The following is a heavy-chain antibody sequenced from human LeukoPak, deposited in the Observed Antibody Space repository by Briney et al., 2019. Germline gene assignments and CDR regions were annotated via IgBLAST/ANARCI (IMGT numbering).Heavy chain of an antibody. Sequence: ASVKVSCKASGGTFSSYAISWVRQAPGQGLEWMGGIISIFGTANYAQKFQGRVTITTDESTSTAYMELSSLRSEDTAVYYCAREVVVPAANWYFDLWGRGTLVTVSS. V-gene: IGHV1-69*05. CDR3: AREVVVPAANWYFDL. CDR2: IISIFGTA. D-gene: IGHD2-2*01. CDR1: GGTFSSYA. J-gene: IGHJ2*01.